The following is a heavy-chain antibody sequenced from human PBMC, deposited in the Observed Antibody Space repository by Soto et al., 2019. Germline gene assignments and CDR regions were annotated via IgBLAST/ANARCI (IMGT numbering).Heavy chain of an antibody. CDR2: ISYDGSNK. CDR1: GFTFSSYA. J-gene: IGHJ4*02. CDR3: ARGDIVLVPAAIFGHFDY. Sequence: ESGGGVVQPGRSLRLSCAASGFTFSSYAMHWVRQAPGKGLEWVAVISYDGSNKYYADSVKGRFTISRDNSKNTLYLQMNSLRAEDTAVYYCARGDIVLVPAAIFGHFDYWGQGTLVTVSS. V-gene: IGHV3-30-3*01. D-gene: IGHD2-2*01.